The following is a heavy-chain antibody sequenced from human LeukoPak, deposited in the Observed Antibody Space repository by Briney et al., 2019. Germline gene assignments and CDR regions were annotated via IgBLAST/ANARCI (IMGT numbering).Heavy chain of an antibody. J-gene: IGHJ4*02. Sequence: PGGSLRLSCAASGFTFSSYSMNWVRQAPGKGLEWVSYISSSSSTIYYADSVKGRFTISRDNAKNSLYLQMNSLRSDDTAVYYCARDPADIAARRLDYWGQGTLVTVSS. V-gene: IGHV3-48*04. CDR1: GFTFSSYS. D-gene: IGHD6-6*01. CDR3: ARDPADIAARRLDY. CDR2: ISSSSSTI.